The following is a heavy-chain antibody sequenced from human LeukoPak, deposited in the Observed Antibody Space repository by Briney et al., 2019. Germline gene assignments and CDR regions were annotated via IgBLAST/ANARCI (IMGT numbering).Heavy chain of an antibody. Sequence: PSETLSLTCTVSGGSISSGDYYWSWIRQPPGKGLEWIGYIYYCGSTYYNPSLKSRVTISVDTSKNQFSLKLSSVTAADTAVYYCARDLLNEGNHLDYWGQGTLVTVSS. CDR3: ARDLLNEGNHLDY. D-gene: IGHD4-23*01. V-gene: IGHV4-30-4*01. CDR2: IYYCGST. J-gene: IGHJ4*02. CDR1: GGSISSGDYY.